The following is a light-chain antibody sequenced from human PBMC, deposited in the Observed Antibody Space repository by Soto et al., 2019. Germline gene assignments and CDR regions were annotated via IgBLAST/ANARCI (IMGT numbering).Light chain of an antibody. Sequence: IVLTQSPATLSLSPGERATLSCRASQSVSSYLAWYQQKPGQAPSLLIYATSSRATGIPDRFSGSGSGTDFSLTISRLEPEDFAVYYCQQYGSSPITFGQGTRLEIK. V-gene: IGKV3-20*01. J-gene: IGKJ5*01. CDR3: QQYGSSPIT. CDR1: QSVSSY. CDR2: ATS.